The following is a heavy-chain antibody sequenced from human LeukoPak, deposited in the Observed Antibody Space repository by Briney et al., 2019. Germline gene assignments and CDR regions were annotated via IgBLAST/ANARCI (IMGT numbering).Heavy chain of an antibody. CDR1: GFTLSSYG. CDR2: ISYDGSNK. V-gene: IGHV3-30*18. D-gene: IGHD1-26*01. Sequence: GGSLRLSCAPSGFTLSSYGMHWVREAPGKGLEWVAVISYDGSNKYYADSVKSRFTISRDNSKNTLYLQMNSLRAEDTAVYYCAKDGIVGATTRVFDYWGQGTLVTVSS. CDR3: AKDGIVGATTRVFDY. J-gene: IGHJ4*02.